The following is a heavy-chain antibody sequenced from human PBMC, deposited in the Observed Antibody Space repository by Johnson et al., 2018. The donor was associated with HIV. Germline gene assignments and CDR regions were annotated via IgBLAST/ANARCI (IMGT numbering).Heavy chain of an antibody. CDR1: GFTFSSYW. CDR2: IKQDGSEK. Sequence: LVESGGGLVQPGGSLRLSCAASGFTFSSYWMSWVRQAPGKGLEWVANIKQDGSEKYYADSVKGRFTISRDNSKNTLYLQMNSLRAEDTAVYYCARSRYDSSGYGIWGQGTMVTVSS. CDR3: ARSRYDSSGYGI. J-gene: IGHJ3*02. D-gene: IGHD3-22*01. V-gene: IGHV3-7*02.